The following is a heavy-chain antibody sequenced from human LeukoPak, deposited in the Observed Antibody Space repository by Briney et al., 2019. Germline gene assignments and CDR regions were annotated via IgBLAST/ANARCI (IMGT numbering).Heavy chain of an antibody. Sequence: SETLSPTCTVSGGSISSGSYYWSWIRQPAGKGLEWIGRIYTSGSTNYNPSLKSRVTISVDTSKNQFSLKLSSVTAADTAVYYCARVPTTRGSYFDYWGQGTLVTVSS. D-gene: IGHD2-2*01. CDR2: IYTSGST. CDR3: ARVPTTRGSYFDY. CDR1: GGSISSGSYY. V-gene: IGHV4-61*02. J-gene: IGHJ4*02.